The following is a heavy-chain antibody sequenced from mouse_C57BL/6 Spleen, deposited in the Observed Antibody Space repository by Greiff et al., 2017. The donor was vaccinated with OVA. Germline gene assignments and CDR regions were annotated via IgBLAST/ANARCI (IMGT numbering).Heavy chain of an antibody. J-gene: IGHJ4*01. D-gene: IGHD1-1*01. V-gene: IGHV1-54*01. CDR3: ARHYYGNPLYAMDY. CDR1: GYAFTNYL. Sequence: QVQLQQSGAELVRPGTSVKVSCKASGYAFTNYLIEWVKQRPGQGLEWIGVINPGSGGTNYNEKFKGKATLTADKSSSTAYMQLSSLTSEDSAVYFCARHYYGNPLYAMDYWGQGTSVTVSS. CDR2: INPGSGGT.